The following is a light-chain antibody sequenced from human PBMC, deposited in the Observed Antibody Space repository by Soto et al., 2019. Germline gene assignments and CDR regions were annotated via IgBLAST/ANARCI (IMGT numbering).Light chain of an antibody. J-gene: IGKJ4*01. Sequence: IRMTQSPSTLSASIGGRVTITCRASQDISSWMGWYQQKPGKAPRFLIYKASNLLGGVPSRFSGSGSGTEYTLTISSLQPDDLATDYCQQYKSYPLTFGGGTKVEIK. CDR2: KAS. CDR1: QDISSW. V-gene: IGKV1-5*03. CDR3: QQYKSYPLT.